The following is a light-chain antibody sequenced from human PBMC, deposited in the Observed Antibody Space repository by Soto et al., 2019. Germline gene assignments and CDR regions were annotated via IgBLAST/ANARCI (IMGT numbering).Light chain of an antibody. CDR3: QQYNNWPPT. CDR2: GAS. V-gene: IGKV3-15*01. Sequence: EIVMTQSPATLSMPPGERATLSCRASQGVSGNLAWYQQKLGQAPRLLIYGASTRATGVPARFSGSGSGTEFTFTISSLQSEDFAVYYCQQYNNWPPTFGQGTRREI. J-gene: IGKJ5*01. CDR1: QGVSGN.